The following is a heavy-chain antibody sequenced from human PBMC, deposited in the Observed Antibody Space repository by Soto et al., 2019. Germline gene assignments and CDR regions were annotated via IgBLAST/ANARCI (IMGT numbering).Heavy chain of an antibody. CDR1: GYIFDNYW. J-gene: IGHJ4*02. CDR3: VRLGNPGIVVATD. Sequence: PXESLSISSRGSGYIFDNYWIGWVRQKPGKGPEWMGLIDPGDSDTRYTPSLNGHVTILVDTSLGFAYLQWSSLKASDTAMYLCVRLGNPGIVVATDWGQGTPVTVSS. D-gene: IGHD2-21*02. V-gene: IGHV5-51*01. CDR2: IDPGDSDT.